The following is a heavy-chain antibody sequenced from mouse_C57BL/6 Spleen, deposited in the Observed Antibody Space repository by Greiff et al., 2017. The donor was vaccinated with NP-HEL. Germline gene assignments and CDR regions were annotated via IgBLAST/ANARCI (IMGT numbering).Heavy chain of an antibody. CDR1: GYTFTSYW. Sequence: VQLQQPGAELVKPGASVKMSCKASGYTFTSYWMHWVKQRPGQGLEWIGYINPSSGYTKYNQKFKDKSTLTADKSSSTAYMQLSSLTYEDSAVYYCARADDGNFAYWGQGTLVTVSA. CDR2: INPSSGYT. CDR3: ARADDGNFAY. V-gene: IGHV1-7*01. D-gene: IGHD2-3*01. J-gene: IGHJ3*01.